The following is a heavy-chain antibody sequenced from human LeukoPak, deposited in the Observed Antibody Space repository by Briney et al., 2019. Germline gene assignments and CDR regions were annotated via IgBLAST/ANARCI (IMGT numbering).Heavy chain of an antibody. CDR1: GYTFTVYY. CDR2: INPNSGGT. CDR3: ARGPVVPAAHYYDSSGYYYASYFDY. Sequence: ASVNVSCKASGYTFTVYYMHWVRQAPGQGLEWMGWINPNSGGTNYAQKFQGRVTMTRDTSISTAYMELSRLRSDDTAVYYCARGPVVPAAHYYDSSGYYYASYFDYWGQGTLVTVSS. J-gene: IGHJ4*02. D-gene: IGHD3-22*01. V-gene: IGHV1-2*02.